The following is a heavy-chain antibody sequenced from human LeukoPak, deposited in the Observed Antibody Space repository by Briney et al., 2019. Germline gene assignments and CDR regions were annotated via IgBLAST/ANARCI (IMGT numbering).Heavy chain of an antibody. Sequence: GGTLRLSCAASGFTFSSYGMSWVRQAPGKGLEWASAISGSGGSTYYADSVKGRFTISRDNSKNTLYLQMNSLRAEDTAVYYCAKVTIAVAGTFDYWGQGTLVTVSS. V-gene: IGHV3-23*01. CDR2: ISGSGGST. J-gene: IGHJ4*02. CDR1: GFTFSSYG. D-gene: IGHD6-19*01. CDR3: AKVTIAVAGTFDY.